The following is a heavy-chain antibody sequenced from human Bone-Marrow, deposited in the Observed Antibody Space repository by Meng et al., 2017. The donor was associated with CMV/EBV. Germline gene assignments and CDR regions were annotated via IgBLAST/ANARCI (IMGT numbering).Heavy chain of an antibody. CDR1: GFRFSRDA. J-gene: IGHJ4*02. CDR2: ISGSGGST. D-gene: IGHD6-19*01. V-gene: IGHV3-23*01. Sequence: CGFRFSRDARGRVRQDPGEGLEWVSAISGSGGSTYYADSVKGRFTISRDNSKNTLYLQMNSLRAEDTAVYYCAKESLAVAVYWFDDYWGQGTLVTVSS. CDR3: AKESLAVAVYWFDDY.